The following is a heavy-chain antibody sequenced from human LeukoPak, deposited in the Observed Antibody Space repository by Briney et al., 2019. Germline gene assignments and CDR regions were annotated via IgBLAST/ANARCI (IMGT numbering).Heavy chain of an antibody. CDR3: ARYLDYFDY. CDR1: GYTFTSYY. CDR2: INPNGGST. Sequence: ASVKVSCKASGYTFTSYYMHWVRQAPGQGLEWMGIINPNGGSTSYAQKLQGRITMTKNTSTSAVNKELSRLRSEDTAVCYCARYLDYFDYWGQGTLVTVSS. V-gene: IGHV1-46*01. J-gene: IGHJ4*02.